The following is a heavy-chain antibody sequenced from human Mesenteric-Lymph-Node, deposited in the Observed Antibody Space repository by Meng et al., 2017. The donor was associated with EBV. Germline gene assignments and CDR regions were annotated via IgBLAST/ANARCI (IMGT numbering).Heavy chain of an antibody. V-gene: IGHV4-39*01. CDR2: IYYSGST. D-gene: IGHD6-13*01. CDR3: ARPDSSSWIHFDY. CDR1: GGSLKSGDYY. J-gene: IGHJ4*02. Sequence: PLQGAGPGLVKASETLSLTCSGSGGSLKSGDYYWSWIRQPPGKGLEWIGSIYYSGSTYYNPSLKSRVTISVDTSKNQFSLKLSSVTAADTAVYYCARPDSSSWIHFDYWGQGTLVTVSS.